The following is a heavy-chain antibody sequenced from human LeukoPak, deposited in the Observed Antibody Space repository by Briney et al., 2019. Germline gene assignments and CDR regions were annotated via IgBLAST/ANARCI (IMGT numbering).Heavy chain of an antibody. V-gene: IGHV3-15*01. D-gene: IGHD3-10*01. CDR2: SKSKNDGGTI. CDR3: TTDPSREGTDY. CDR1: GFNFSNTW. Sequence: GGSLRLSCVGSGFNFSNTWMTWVRQAPGKGLEWVGRSKSKNDGGTIDHAAPVEGRFIISRDDSKNTMFLQMNSLKIEDTAVYYCTTDPSREGTDYWGQGTLGT. J-gene: IGHJ4*02.